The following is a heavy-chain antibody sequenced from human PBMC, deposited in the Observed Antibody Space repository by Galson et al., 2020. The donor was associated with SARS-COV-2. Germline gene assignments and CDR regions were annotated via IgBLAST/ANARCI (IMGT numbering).Heavy chain of an antibody. Sequence: GGSLRLSCAASGFALSNSAMHWVRQAPGKGLEWVAIISYDGTTKYNSDSVKGRFTISRDISKNTLYLQMNNLRPEDTAVYYCARETDEHTSSWYDYWSQGARVSVSS. V-gene: IGHV3-30*04. D-gene: IGHD6-13*01. CDR3: ARETDEHTSSWYDY. CDR1: GFALSNSA. J-gene: IGHJ4*02. CDR2: ISYDGTTK.